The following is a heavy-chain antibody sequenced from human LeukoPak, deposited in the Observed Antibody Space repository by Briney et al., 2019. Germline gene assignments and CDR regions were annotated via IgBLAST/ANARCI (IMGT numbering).Heavy chain of an antibody. CDR2: ISQVRSQK. Sequence: PGGSLRLSCAASGFTFSHYWMSWVRQAPGKGLERVASISQVRSQKYYGDSVKGRFTISRDNAKNSLYLQMNSLRAEDTAFYYCAKDDNGWSLDYWGQGTLVTVSS. CDR3: AKDDNGWSLDY. J-gene: IGHJ4*02. D-gene: IGHD6-19*01. CDR1: GFTFSHYW. V-gene: IGHV3-7*01.